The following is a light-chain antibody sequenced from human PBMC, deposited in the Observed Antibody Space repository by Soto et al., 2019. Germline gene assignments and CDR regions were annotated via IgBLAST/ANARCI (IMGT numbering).Light chain of an antibody. J-gene: IGKJ1*01. V-gene: IGKV1-5*03. CDR2: KAS. CDR1: QSISSW. Sequence: EIQMTQSPCTLSASVGDRCTSTCRASQSISSWLAWYQQKPGKAPKLLIYKASTLKSGVPSRFSGSGSGTEFTLTISSLQPDDFATYYCQHYNSYSEAFGQGTKVDIK. CDR3: QHYNSYSEA.